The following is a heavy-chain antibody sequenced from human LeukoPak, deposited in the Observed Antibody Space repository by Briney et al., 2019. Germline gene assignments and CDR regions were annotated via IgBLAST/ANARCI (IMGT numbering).Heavy chain of an antibody. CDR3: ARDRTGTTYSFDI. D-gene: IGHD1-7*01. J-gene: IGHJ3*02. CDR1: GHVSTGYY. V-gene: IGHV1-2*02. CDR2: INPNSGDT. Sequence: ASVKVSCKASGHVSTGYYMYWVRRAPGQGLEWMGWINPNSGDTNYAQKFQGRVTMTRDTSISTVYMELTSLGSDDTAVYYCARDRTGTTYSFDIWGQGTMVTVSS.